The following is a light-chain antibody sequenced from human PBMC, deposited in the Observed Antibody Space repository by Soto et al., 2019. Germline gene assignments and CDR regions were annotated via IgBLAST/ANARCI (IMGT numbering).Light chain of an antibody. J-gene: IGKJ4*01. CDR1: QSVSSY. Sequence: EIVLTQSPATLSLSPGERATLSCRASQSVSSYLAWYQQKPGQAPRLLIYDASNRATGIPARFSGSGSGTDFTLNISSLEPEDFAVYYCQLRSNSPRLTFGGGTKVEIK. CDR3: QLRSNSPRLT. V-gene: IGKV3-11*01. CDR2: DAS.